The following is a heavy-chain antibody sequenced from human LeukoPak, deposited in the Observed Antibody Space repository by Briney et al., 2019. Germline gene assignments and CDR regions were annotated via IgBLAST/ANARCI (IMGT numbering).Heavy chain of an antibody. CDR1: GFTFSDYS. CDR2: ISFSGSPT. V-gene: IGHV3-48*02. J-gene: IGHJ4*02. CDR3: ARDRAYYYDSSGYYYFDH. D-gene: IGHD3-22*01. Sequence: GGSLRLSCSASGFTFSDYSMNWVRQAPGKVLEWGSYISFSGSPTQYADSVKGRFTISRDNAKNSLYLQMNSLRDEDTAVYYCARDRAYYYDSSGYYYFDHWGQGTLVTVSS.